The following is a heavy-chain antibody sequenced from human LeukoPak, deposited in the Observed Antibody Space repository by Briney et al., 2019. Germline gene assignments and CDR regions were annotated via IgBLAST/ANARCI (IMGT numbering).Heavy chain of an antibody. J-gene: IGHJ5*02. CDR1: GFTFSSYS. V-gene: IGHV3-48*02. D-gene: IGHD3-22*01. Sequence: GGSLRLSCAASGFTFSSYSMYWVRQAPGKGLEWISYISSSSSTIYSADSVKGRFTISRDNAKNSLYLQMNSLRDEDTAVYYCARRGYGSSGYTNWFDPWGQGTLVTVSS. CDR2: ISSSSSTI. CDR3: ARRGYGSSGYTNWFDP.